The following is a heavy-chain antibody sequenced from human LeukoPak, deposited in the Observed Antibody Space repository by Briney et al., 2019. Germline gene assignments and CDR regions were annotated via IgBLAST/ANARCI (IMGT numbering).Heavy chain of an antibody. CDR2: IYYRGST. Sequence: SETLSLTCTVSGGSISSSSYYWGWIRQPPGKGLEWIGSIYYRGSTYYNPSLKSRVTISVDTSKNQFSLKLSSVTAADTAVYYCARCRDFWSGRGFDPWGQGTLVTVSS. V-gene: IGHV4-39*07. D-gene: IGHD3-3*01. J-gene: IGHJ5*02. CDR1: GGSISSSSYY. CDR3: ARCRDFWSGRGFDP.